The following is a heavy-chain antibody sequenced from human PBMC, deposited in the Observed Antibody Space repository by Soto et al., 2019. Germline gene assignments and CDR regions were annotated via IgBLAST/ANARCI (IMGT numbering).Heavy chain of an antibody. Sequence: ASVKVSCKASGGTFSSYAISWVRQAPGQGLEWMGGIIPIFGTANYAQKFQGRVTITADESTSTAYMELSSLRSEDTAVYYCARGLSSWSGYQYYFDYWGQGTLVTVSS. V-gene: IGHV1-69*13. CDR1: GGTFSSYA. CDR3: ARGLSSWSGYQYYFDY. J-gene: IGHJ4*02. CDR2: IIPIFGTA. D-gene: IGHD3-3*01.